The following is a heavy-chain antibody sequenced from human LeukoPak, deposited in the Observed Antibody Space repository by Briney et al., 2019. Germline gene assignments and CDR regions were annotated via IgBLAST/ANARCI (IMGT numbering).Heavy chain of an antibody. CDR1: GFAFSSYA. CDR2: LSSSGGST. CDR3: AKDRDSEFLSGYYDY. Sequence: GGSLRLSCAASGFAFSSYAMTWVRQAPGKGLEWVSGLSSSGGSTFYADSVKGRFTISRDNSKNTLYLEMNSLRAEDTAVYFCAKDRDSEFLSGYYDYWGQGTLVTVSS. V-gene: IGHV3-23*01. J-gene: IGHJ4*02. D-gene: IGHD3-3*01.